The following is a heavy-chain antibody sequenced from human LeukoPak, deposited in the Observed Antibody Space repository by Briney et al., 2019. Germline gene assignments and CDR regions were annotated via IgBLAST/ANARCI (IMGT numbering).Heavy chain of an antibody. CDR2: INHNGNVN. Sequence: PGGSLRLSCAASGFTFSSYWMNWARQAPGKGLEWVASINHNGNVNYYVDSVKGRFTISRDNAKNTLYLQMNSLRAEDTAVYYCARDGIAAVDFDYWGQGILVTVSS. D-gene: IGHD6-13*01. J-gene: IGHJ4*02. CDR1: GFTFSSYW. CDR3: ARDGIAAVDFDY. V-gene: IGHV3-7*01.